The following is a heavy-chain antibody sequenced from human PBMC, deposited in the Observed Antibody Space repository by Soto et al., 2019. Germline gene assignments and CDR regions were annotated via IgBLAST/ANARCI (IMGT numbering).Heavy chain of an antibody. Sequence: GGSLRLSCAASGFSFSSYTMSWVRQAPGKVLEWISYISSSSCTIYNAGSVKGRFTISRDNAKNSLYLQMNSLRAEDTAVYYCARGYDSSDYPVNYWGQGTLVTVSS. CDR1: GFSFSSYT. D-gene: IGHD3-22*01. CDR2: ISSSSCTI. CDR3: ARGYDSSDYPVNY. J-gene: IGHJ4*02. V-gene: IGHV3-48*01.